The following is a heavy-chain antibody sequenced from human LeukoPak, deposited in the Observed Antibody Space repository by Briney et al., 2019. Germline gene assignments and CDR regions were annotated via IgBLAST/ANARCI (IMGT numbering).Heavy chain of an antibody. CDR2: ISYDGSNK. Sequence: GGSLRLSCAASGFTFSSYGMHWVRQAPGKGLEWVAVISYDGSNKYYADSVKGRFTISRDNSKNTLYLQMNSLRAEDTAVYYCAKGPVGDSSHFDYWGQGTLVTVSS. D-gene: IGHD2-21*02. CDR1: GFTFSSYG. J-gene: IGHJ4*02. CDR3: AKGPVGDSSHFDY. V-gene: IGHV3-30*18.